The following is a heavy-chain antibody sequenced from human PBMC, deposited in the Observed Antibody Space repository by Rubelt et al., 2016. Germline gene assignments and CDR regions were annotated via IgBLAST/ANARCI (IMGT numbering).Heavy chain of an antibody. Sequence: GGVVQPGRSLRLSCAASGFTFSSYAMHWVRQAPGKGLEWVAVISYDGSNKYYADSVKGRFTISRDNSKNTLYLQMNSLRAEDTAVYYCARNWGFDYWGQGTLVTVSS. CDR1: GFTFSSYA. CDR3: ARNWGFDY. D-gene: IGHD7-27*01. V-gene: IGHV3-30*04. CDR2: ISYDGSNK. J-gene: IGHJ4*02.